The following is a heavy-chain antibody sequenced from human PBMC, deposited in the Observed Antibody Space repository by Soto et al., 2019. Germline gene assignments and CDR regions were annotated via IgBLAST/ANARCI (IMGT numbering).Heavy chain of an antibody. J-gene: IGHJ6*02. CDR3: ARSQRGSSSLDIYYYYYYGMDV. CDR2: IIPIFGTA. V-gene: IGHV1-69*01. D-gene: IGHD2-2*01. CDR1: GGTFSIYA. Sequence: QVQLVQSGAEVKKPGSSVKVSCKAPGGTFSIYAISWVRQAPGQGLEWMGGIIPIFGTAKYAQKFQGRVTITADESTSTGYTELSSLRSEDTAVYYCARSQRGSSSLDIYYYYYYGMDVWVQGTTVTVSS.